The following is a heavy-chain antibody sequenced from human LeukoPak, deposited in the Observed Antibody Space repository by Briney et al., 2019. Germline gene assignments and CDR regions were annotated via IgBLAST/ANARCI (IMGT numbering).Heavy chain of an antibody. CDR1: GITLSNYG. CDR2: LSGSGGGT. V-gene: IGHV3-23*01. CDR3: TKRGVVIRVFLVGFHKEAYYFDS. D-gene: IGHD3-10*01. J-gene: IGHJ4*02. Sequence: GGSLRLSCAVSGITLSNYGMSWVRQAPGKGLEWVAGLSGSGGGTNYADSVQGRFTISRDNPKNTLYLQMNSLRAEDTAVYFCTKRGVVIRVFLVGFHKEAYYFDSWGQGALVTVSS.